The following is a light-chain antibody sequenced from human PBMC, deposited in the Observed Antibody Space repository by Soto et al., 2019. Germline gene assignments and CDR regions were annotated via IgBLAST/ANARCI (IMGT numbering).Light chain of an antibody. CDR3: QQYSSPIT. V-gene: IGKV3-20*01. CDR2: GAA. CDR1: QIVSSGY. J-gene: IGKJ5*01. Sequence: EIVLTQSPGTLSLSPGEGATLSCRSSQIVSSGYLAWYQQKSGQAPRLLMFGAAIRATGIPDRISGSGSETDLILTISRLEPEIFEVYCCQQYSSPITFGQGTRLEIK.